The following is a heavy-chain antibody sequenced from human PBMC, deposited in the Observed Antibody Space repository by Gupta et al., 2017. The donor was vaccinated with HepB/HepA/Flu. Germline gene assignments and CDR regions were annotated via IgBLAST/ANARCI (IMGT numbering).Heavy chain of an antibody. CDR2: SSSSSSYI. J-gene: IGHJ3*02. CDR3: ERDQYCGGDGYSGDAFDI. V-gene: IGHV3-21*01. CDR1: GFPFSINS. D-gene: IGHD2-21*01. Sequence: EVQLVESGGGLVKPGGSLRLSCAASGFPFSINSMHWVRQAPGKGLEVVASSSSSSSYIYYAESGNVRVTISRDKAKKSLDMQMHSLRAEETDVYDCERDQYCGGDGYSGDAFDIGGQGTMVTVSS.